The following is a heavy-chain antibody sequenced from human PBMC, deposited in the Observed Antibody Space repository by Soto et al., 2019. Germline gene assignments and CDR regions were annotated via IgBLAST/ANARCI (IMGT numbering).Heavy chain of an antibody. D-gene: IGHD2-21*01. J-gene: IGHJ4*02. V-gene: IGHV1-46*01. CDR3: ASCPIYGGDSYFAY. CDR2: INPDTGTT. CDR1: GYTFTHYY. Sequence: QVQLVQSGAEVRKPGASVKISCQASGYTFTHYYIHWVSQAPGPGLEWLGIINPDTGTTSYAHTFEGRVTLTTDTSASTVYLELSGLAAEDTAVYYGASCPIYGGDSYFAYWVQGTLVTVSS.